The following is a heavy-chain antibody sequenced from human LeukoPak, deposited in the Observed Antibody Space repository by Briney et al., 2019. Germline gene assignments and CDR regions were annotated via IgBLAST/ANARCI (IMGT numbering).Heavy chain of an antibody. CDR1: GFTFSSYS. V-gene: IGHV3-48*04. D-gene: IGHD1-14*01. CDR3: AKNRGGPREGLSAFDI. CDR2: ISSSSSTI. Sequence: GGSLRLSCAASGFTFSSYSMNWVRQAPGKGLEWVSYISSSSSTIYYADSVKGRFTISRDNAKNSLYLQMNSLRAEDTAVYYCAKNRGGPREGLSAFDIWGQGTMVTVSS. J-gene: IGHJ3*02.